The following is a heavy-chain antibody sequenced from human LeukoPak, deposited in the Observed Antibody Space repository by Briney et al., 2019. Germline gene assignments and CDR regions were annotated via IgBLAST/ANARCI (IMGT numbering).Heavy chain of an antibody. CDR1: GFTFSSYT. Sequence: GGSLRLSCADSGFTFSSYTMSWVRQAPGKGLEWVSVVSGSGSSTYYADSVKGRFTISRDNSRNTLYLQMNSLRAEDTAVYYCAKDLVAFDIWGQGTMVTVSS. J-gene: IGHJ3*02. CDR2: VSGSGSST. V-gene: IGHV3-23*01. CDR3: AKDLVAFDI.